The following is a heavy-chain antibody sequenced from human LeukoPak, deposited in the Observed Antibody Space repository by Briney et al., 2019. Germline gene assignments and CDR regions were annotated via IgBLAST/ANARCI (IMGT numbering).Heavy chain of an antibody. Sequence: GRSLRLSCAASGFSFNTYGMHWVRQAPGKGLEWLAVTSHDEKTKFYADSIKGRFTISRDNSKNTLYLQMNGLRTEDTAVYYCAKWGDYYENSGPDFDYWGQGTLVTVSS. CDR2: TSHDEKTK. CDR3: AKWGDYYENSGPDFDY. V-gene: IGHV3-30*18. D-gene: IGHD3-22*01. CDR1: GFSFNTYG. J-gene: IGHJ4*02.